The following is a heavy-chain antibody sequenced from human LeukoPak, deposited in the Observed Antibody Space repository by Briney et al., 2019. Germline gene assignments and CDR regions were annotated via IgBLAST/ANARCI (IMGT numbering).Heavy chain of an antibody. V-gene: IGHV3-9*01. D-gene: IGHD5-18*01. J-gene: IGHJ4*02. CDR2: ISYNSGSI. CDR1: GGIFDGFE. Sequence: GGSLRLSCAACGGIFDGFEELGVRHARGEGVGGGSGISYNSGSIGYAASLRGRFTISRDNAKNSLYLQMNTLRPEDTAFYYCVKDPYTATGGQWGQGTLVTVSP. CDR3: VKDPYTATGGQ.